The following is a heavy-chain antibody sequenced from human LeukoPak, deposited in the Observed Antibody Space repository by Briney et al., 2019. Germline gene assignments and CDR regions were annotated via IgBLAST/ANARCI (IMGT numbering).Heavy chain of an antibody. V-gene: IGHV1-69*04. CDR1: GGTFSSYA. D-gene: IGHD3-10*01. J-gene: IGHJ4*02. Sequence: PWASVNVSCKASGGTFSSYAISWVRQAPGQGLEWMGRIIPILGIANYAQKFQGRVTITADKSTSTAYMELSSLRSEDTAVYYCATDNSYGSGSYYTWGQGTLVTVSS. CDR3: ATDNSYGSGSYYT. CDR2: IIPILGIA.